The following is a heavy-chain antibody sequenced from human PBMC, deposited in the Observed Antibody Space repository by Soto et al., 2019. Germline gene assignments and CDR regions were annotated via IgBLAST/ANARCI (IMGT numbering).Heavy chain of an antibody. CDR1: GFTFTSSA. CDR3: AADTGGATLPDYSYYYMDV. CDR2: IVVGSGNT. D-gene: IGHD7-27*01. V-gene: IGHV1-58*01. J-gene: IGHJ6*03. Sequence: ASVKVSCKASGFTFTSSAVQWVRQARGQRLEWIGWIVVGSGNTNYAQKFQERVTTTRDMSTSTAYMELSSLRSDDTAVYYCAADTGGATLPDYSYYYMDVWGKGTTVTVSS.